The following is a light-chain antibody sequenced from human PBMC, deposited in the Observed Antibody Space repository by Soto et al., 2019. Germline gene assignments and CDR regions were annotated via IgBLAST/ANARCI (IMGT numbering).Light chain of an antibody. V-gene: IGLV1-40*01. Sequence: QAVLTQPPSVSGAPGQRVAISCTGTDSNIGAGFYVHWYRHLPGTAPKVVIHDNDNRPSGVPARFSASKSATSASLAISGVQAEDEATYYCECYDSRVSGPVFGGGTKLTVL. J-gene: IGLJ3*02. CDR2: DND. CDR1: DSNIGAGFY. CDR3: ECYDSRVSGPV.